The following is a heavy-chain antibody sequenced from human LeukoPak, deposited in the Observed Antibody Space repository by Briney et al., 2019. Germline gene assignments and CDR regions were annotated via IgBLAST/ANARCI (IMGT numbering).Heavy chain of an antibody. J-gene: IGHJ5*02. CDR3: ARGRGEGRGISMIRGVRAPSYNWFDP. CDR1: GDSMSDYF. Sequence: PSETLSLTRTVSGDSMSDYFWTWIRQPPGKGLEWIGSIYYSGSTYYNPSLKSRVTISVDTSKNQFSLKLSSVTAADTAVYYCARGRGEGRGISMIRGVRAPSYNWFDPWGHGTLVTVSS. CDR2: IYYSGST. D-gene: IGHD3-10*01. V-gene: IGHV4-39*07.